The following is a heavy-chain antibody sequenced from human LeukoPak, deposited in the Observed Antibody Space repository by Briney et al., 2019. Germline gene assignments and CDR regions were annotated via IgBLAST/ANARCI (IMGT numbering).Heavy chain of an antibody. CDR3: ATGGAAAGKYYYYGMAV. J-gene: IGHJ6*02. Sequence: WASVKVSCKVSGYALTKLSMHWVRQAPGKGLEWMGGFDPEDGETIYAQKFQGRVTMTEDTSTDTAYMGLSSLRSEETAVYYCATGGAAAGKYYYYGMAVWGQGTTVTVSS. D-gene: IGHD6-13*01. CDR1: GYALTKLS. V-gene: IGHV1-24*01. CDR2: FDPEDGET.